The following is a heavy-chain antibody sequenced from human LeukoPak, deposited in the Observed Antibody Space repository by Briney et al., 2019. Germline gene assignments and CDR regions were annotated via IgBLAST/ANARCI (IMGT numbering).Heavy chain of an antibody. V-gene: IGHV1-2*02. Sequence: ASVKVSCKASGYTFTGYYMHWVRQASGQGLEWMGWINPNSGGTNYAQKFQGRVTMTRDTSISTAYMELSRLRSDDTAVYYCARVAAAGTTNPQNYYYYYMDVWGKGTTVTISS. CDR2: INPNSGGT. J-gene: IGHJ6*03. CDR3: ARVAAAGTTNPQNYYYYYMDV. CDR1: GYTFTGYY. D-gene: IGHD6-13*01.